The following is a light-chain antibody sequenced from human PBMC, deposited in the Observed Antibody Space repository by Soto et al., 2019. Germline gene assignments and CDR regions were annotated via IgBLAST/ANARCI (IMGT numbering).Light chain of an antibody. V-gene: IGLV2-8*01. Sequence: SVLTQPPSASGSPGQSVTISCTGTSSDVGGYNYVSWYQHHPGKAPKLMIYEVSKRPSGVPDRFSGSKSGNTASLTVSGLQAEDEADYYCNSYAGSNNVVFGGGTKLTVL. CDR1: SSDVGGYNY. CDR2: EVS. J-gene: IGLJ2*01. CDR3: NSYAGSNNVV.